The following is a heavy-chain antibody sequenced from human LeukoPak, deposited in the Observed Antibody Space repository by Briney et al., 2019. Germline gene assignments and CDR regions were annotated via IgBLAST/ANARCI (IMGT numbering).Heavy chain of an antibody. J-gene: IGHJ4*02. D-gene: IGHD3-9*01. CDR3: ARTILTGWSPFDY. CDR1: GGSISSYY. Sequence: SETLSLTCTVSGGSISSYYWSWIRQPPGRGLEWIGYIYYSGSTNYNPSLKSRVTISVDTSKNQFSLKLSSVTAADTAVYYCARTILTGWSPFDYWGQGTLVTVSS. V-gene: IGHV4-59*01. CDR2: IYYSGST.